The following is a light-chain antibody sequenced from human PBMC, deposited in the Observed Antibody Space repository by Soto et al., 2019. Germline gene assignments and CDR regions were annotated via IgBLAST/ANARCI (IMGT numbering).Light chain of an antibody. CDR3: QQRGSWPIT. CDR2: DAS. Sequence: EIVLTQSPATLSLSPGERATLSCRASQSVSTYLAWYQQKPGQNPRLLIYDASNRATGIPAKFSGSGSGTDFTLTISSLEPEDFAVYYCQQRGSWPITFGQGTRL. J-gene: IGKJ5*01. CDR1: QSVSTY. V-gene: IGKV3-11*01.